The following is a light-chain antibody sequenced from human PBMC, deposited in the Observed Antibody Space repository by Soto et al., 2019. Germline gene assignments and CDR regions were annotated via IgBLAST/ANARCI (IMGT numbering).Light chain of an antibody. CDR3: AAWDASRNGYV. Sequence: QSVLTQPPSASGTPGQRVTISCSTSSSNIGGNTVNWYQQVPGTAPKLLIYSYDQRPSGVPDRFSGSKSGTSASLAISGLQSEEEADYYCAAWDASRNGYVFGTGTKVTVL. CDR2: SYD. V-gene: IGLV1-44*01. J-gene: IGLJ1*01. CDR1: SSNIGGNT.